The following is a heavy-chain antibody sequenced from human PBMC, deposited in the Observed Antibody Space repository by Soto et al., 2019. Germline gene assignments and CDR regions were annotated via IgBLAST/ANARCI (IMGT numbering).Heavy chain of an antibody. CDR3: ARGREYSSSNYWFDP. D-gene: IGHD6-6*01. CDR2: ISAYNGNT. Sequence: ASVKVSCKASGYTFTSYGISWVRQAPGQGLEWMGWISAYNGNTNYAQKLQGRVTMTTDTSTSTAYMELRSLRSDDTDGYYCARGREYSSSNYWFDPWGQGTLLTVSS. J-gene: IGHJ5*02. CDR1: GYTFTSYG. V-gene: IGHV1-18*01.